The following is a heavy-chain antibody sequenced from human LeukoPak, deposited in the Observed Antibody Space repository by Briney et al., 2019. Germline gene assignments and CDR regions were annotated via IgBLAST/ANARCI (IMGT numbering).Heavy chain of an antibody. J-gene: IGHJ4*02. CDR3: AREGYTSSWYSGYYYFDY. Sequence: SETLSLTCTVSGGSISSGSYFWTWIRQPAGKRLEWIGRINTSGSANYNPSLKSRVTISVDTSKNQFSLKLSSVTAADTAVFFCAREGYTSSWYSGYYYFDYWGQGTLVTVSS. CDR2: INTSGSA. CDR1: GGSISSGSYF. V-gene: IGHV4-61*02. D-gene: IGHD6-13*01.